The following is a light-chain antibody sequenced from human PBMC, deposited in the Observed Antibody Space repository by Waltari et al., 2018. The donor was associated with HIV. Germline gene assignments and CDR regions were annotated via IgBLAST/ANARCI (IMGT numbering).Light chain of an antibody. CDR1: QTIIGN. Sequence: IFVMQSPATLSVSPGQRATLSCSASQTIIGNLALYQQNPGHAPGLLVYGGSARAAGVPARFTGSGSGTEFTLTISTMQYEDVAVYYCQQYNYWPPYTFGQGTKLEIK. CDR2: GGS. J-gene: IGKJ2*01. CDR3: QQYNYWPPYT. V-gene: IGKV3-15*01.